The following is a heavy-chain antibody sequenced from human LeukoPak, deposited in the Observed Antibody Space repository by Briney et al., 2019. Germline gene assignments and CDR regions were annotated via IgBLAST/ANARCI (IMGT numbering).Heavy chain of an antibody. CDR3: AQDTATDVFNY. Sequence: ASVKVSGMASEYTFTTYSMNWVRQAPGQGLEWMGWINTKTGNPAYARGFTGRFVFSLDTSVSTAYLQISSLKVEDTAVYYCAQDTATDVFNYWGQGTLVTVSS. J-gene: IGHJ4*02. V-gene: IGHV7-4-1*02. CDR2: INTKTGNP. D-gene: IGHD5-18*01. CDR1: EYTFTTYS.